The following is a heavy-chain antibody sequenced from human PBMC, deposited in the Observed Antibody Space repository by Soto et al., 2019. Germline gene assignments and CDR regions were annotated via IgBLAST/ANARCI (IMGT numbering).Heavy chain of an antibody. V-gene: IGHV1-69*02. Sequence: SVKVSCKASGGTFSSYTISWVRQAPGQGLEWMGRIIPILGITNYAQKFQGRVTITADKSTSTAYMELSSLRSEDTAVYYCARGTLSSGWSTFDYWGQGTLVTVS. D-gene: IGHD6-19*01. CDR2: IIPILGIT. CDR3: ARGTLSSGWSTFDY. CDR1: GGTFSSYT. J-gene: IGHJ4*02.